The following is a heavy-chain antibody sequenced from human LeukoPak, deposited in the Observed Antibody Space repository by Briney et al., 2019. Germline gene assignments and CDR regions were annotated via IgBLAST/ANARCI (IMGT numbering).Heavy chain of an antibody. CDR3: ASSGRGSSWYAY. Sequence: SETLSLTCAVSGGSISSGGYSWSWIRQPPGKGLEWIGYIYHSGSTYYNPSLKSRVTISVDTSKNQFSLKLSSVTAADTAVYYCASSGRGSSWYAYWGQGTLVTVSS. D-gene: IGHD6-13*01. J-gene: IGHJ4*02. CDR2: IYHSGST. CDR1: GGSISSGGYS. V-gene: IGHV4-30-2*02.